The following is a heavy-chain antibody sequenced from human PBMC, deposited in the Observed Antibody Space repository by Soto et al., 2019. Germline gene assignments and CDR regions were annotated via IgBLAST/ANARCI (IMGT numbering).Heavy chain of an antibody. V-gene: IGHV3-21*01. D-gene: IGHD6-13*01. CDR3: AREGPRIAAADMDV. CDR1: GFTFSSYS. Sequence: PGGSLRLSCAASGFTFSSYSMNWVRQAPGKGLEWVSSISSSSSYIYYADSVKGRFTISRDNAKNSLYLQMNSLRAEDTAVYYCAREGPRIAAADMDVWGKGTTVTVSS. J-gene: IGHJ6*03. CDR2: ISSSSSYI.